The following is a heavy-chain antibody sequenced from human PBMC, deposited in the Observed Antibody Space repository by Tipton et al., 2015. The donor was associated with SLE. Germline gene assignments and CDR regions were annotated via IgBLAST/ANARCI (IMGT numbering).Heavy chain of an antibody. CDR1: GGSITNYY. CDR3: ARGGGSYYDY. Sequence: TLSLTCTVSGGSITNYYWGWVRQPAGKGLEWIGRIYSSGSTIYNPSLKSRLTLSLDMSNNQFSLRVRSVTAADTAVYYCARGGGSYYDYWGQGRLVTVSS. J-gene: IGHJ4*02. D-gene: IGHD1-26*01. V-gene: IGHV4-4*07. CDR2: IYSSGST.